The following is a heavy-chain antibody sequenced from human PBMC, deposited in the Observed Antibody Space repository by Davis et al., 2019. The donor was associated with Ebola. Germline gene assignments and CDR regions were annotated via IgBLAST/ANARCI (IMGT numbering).Heavy chain of an antibody. CDR1: GNSFTSHW. CDR2: IYTGDSDT. V-gene: IGHV5-51*01. CDR3: ASLRRTITGMDDAFDI. D-gene: IGHD2-8*02. J-gene: IGHJ3*02. Sequence: GGSLRLSCKDSGNSFTSHWIGWVRQMPGKGLEWMGIIYTGDSDTRYSPSFRGQVTISADKSIKTAFLQWSSLKASDTAMYYCASLRRTITGMDDAFDIWGQGTMVTVS.